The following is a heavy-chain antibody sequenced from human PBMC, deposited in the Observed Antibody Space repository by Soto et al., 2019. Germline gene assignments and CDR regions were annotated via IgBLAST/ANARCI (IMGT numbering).Heavy chain of an antibody. V-gene: IGHV4-34*01. D-gene: IGHD3-16*02. Sequence: SETLSLTCAVYGGSFSGYYWSWIRQPPGKGLEWIGEINHSGSTNYNPSLKSRVTISIDTSKNQFSLKLSSVTAADTAVYYCARRYYDYIWGSYRWYYFDYWGQGTLVTVSS. J-gene: IGHJ4*02. CDR3: ARRYYDYIWGSYRWYYFDY. CDR1: GGSFSGYY. CDR2: INHSGST.